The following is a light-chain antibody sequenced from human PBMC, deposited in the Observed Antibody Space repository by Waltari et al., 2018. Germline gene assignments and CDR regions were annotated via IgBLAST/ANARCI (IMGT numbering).Light chain of an antibody. CDR1: SSDVGGYNY. V-gene: IGLV2-23*02. CDR2: DVI. J-gene: IGLJ2*01. Sequence: QSALTQPASVSGSPGQSITISCTGTSSDVGGYNYVSWHQQHPGKAPKLMIYDVIKRPSGVSTRFSGSKSGNTASLTISGLQAEDEADYYGCSYAGSSTLFGGGTKLTVL. CDR3: CSYAGSSTL.